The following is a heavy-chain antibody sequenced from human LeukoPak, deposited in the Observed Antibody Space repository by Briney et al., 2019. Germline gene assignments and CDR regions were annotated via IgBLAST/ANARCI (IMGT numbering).Heavy chain of an antibody. CDR2: INSDGSST. Sequence: GGSLRLSCAASGFTFSSYWMHWVRQAPGKGLVWVSRINSDGSSTSYADSVKGRFTISRDNAKNTLYLQMNSLRAEDTAVYYCARDQTITMIVVPYYYGMDVWGQGTTVTVSS. J-gene: IGHJ6*02. CDR3: ARDQTITMIVVPYYYGMDV. D-gene: IGHD3-22*01. CDR1: GFTFSSYW. V-gene: IGHV3-74*01.